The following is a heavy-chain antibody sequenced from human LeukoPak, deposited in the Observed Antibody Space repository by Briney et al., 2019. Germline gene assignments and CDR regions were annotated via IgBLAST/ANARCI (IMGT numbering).Heavy chain of an antibody. CDR3: ARGEGNDYVWGSFYYYLDV. Sequence: PSETLSLTCAVNGESFDGFDWTWIRQSPGKGLEWIGEINDIGHTNYNASLKSRVTISLDTSQKQFSLKLTSVTAADTAVYYCARGEGNDYVWGSFYYYLDVWGKGTAVTVSS. CDR2: INDIGHT. D-gene: IGHD3-16*01. CDR1: GESFDGFD. J-gene: IGHJ6*03. V-gene: IGHV4-34*01.